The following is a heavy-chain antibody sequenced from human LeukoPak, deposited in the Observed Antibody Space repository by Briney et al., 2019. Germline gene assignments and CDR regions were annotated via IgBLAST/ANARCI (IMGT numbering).Heavy chain of an antibody. CDR1: GGSISSSSYY. J-gene: IGHJ5*02. D-gene: IGHD2-15*01. V-gene: IGHV4-39*01. CDR3: ARHSQDLGYCSGGSCYSPDWFDP. CDR2: IYYSGST. Sequence: SETLSLTGTVSGGSISSSSYYWGWIRQPPGKGLEWIGSIYYSGSTYYNPSLKSRVTISVDTSKNQFSLKLSSVTAADTAVYYCARHSQDLGYCSGGSCYSPDWFDPWGQGTLVTVSS.